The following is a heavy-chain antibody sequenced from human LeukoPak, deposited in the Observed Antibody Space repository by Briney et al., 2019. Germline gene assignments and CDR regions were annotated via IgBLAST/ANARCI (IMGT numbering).Heavy chain of an antibody. CDR2: INPNSGGT. Sequence: ASVKVSCKASGYTFTGYYMHWVRQAPGQGLEWMGWINPNSGGTNYAQKFQGRVTMTRDTSISTAYMELSRLRYDDTAVYYCASLGDSTAATPDDEFDYWGQGTLVTVSS. J-gene: IGHJ4*02. CDR1: GYTFTGYY. V-gene: IGHV1-2*02. D-gene: IGHD2-2*01. CDR3: ASLGDSTAATPDDEFDY.